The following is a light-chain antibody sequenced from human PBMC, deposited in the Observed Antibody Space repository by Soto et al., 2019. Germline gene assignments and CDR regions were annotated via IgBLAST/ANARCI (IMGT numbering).Light chain of an antibody. CDR1: SSDVGGYNY. V-gene: IGLV2-8*01. CDR3: SSYAGSNNFV. J-gene: IGLJ1*01. Sequence: QSALTQSPSASGSPGQSVTISCTGTSSDVGGYNYVSWYQQHPGKAPKLMIYEVSERPSGVPDRFSGSKSSNTASLTVSGRQAEDEADYYCSSYAGSNNFVFGTGTKVTVL. CDR2: EVS.